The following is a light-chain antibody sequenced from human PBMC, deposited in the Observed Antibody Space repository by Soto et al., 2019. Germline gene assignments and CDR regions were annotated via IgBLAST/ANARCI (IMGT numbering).Light chain of an antibody. Sequence: DIQMTQSPSTLSASVGDRVTITCRASQSISSWLAWYQQKPGKAPKLLIYDASSLESGVPSRFSGSGSGTEFTLTISSLQPDDFEIYYCQRYNSYSPFGQGTKVEIK. V-gene: IGKV1-5*01. CDR3: QRYNSYSP. CDR2: DAS. CDR1: QSISSW. J-gene: IGKJ1*01.